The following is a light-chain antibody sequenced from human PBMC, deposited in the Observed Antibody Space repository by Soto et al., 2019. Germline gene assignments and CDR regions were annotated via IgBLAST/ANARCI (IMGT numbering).Light chain of an antibody. CDR3: QQYHIWPSWT. CDR1: HSVILS. CDR2: GAS. Sequence: ELVLTQSPATLSVSLGDSATLSCSAGHSVILSLAWYQMRPGQPPRLLIYGASTRATDIPARFRGTGSGTDFTLTISSLQSEDFAVYFCQQYHIWPSWTFGQGTKVDIK. J-gene: IGKJ1*01. V-gene: IGKV3-15*01.